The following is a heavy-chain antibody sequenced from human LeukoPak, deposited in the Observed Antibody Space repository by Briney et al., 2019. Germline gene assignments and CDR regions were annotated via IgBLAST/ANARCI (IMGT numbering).Heavy chain of an antibody. J-gene: IGHJ6*03. V-gene: IGHV4-61*02. CDR3: AKSYGSGSYYNVDYMDV. CDR1: GVSISYATYQ. CDR2: ISKSGTT. Sequence: SQTLSLTCTVSGVSISYATYQWTWIRQSAGKGLEWIGLISKSGTTNYNPSHKSRVTISIDTTKNQFSLKLTSVTAADTAVYYCAKSYGSGSYYNVDYMDVWGKGTTVTISS. D-gene: IGHD3-10*01.